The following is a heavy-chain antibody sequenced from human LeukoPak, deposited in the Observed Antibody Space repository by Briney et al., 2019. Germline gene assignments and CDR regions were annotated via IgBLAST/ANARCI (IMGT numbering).Heavy chain of an antibody. CDR3: AREGAAAVLRVDAFDI. J-gene: IGHJ3*02. Sequence: ASVKVSCKASGYTFTSYAMNWVRQAPGQGLEWMGWINTNTGNPTYAQGFTGRFVFSLDTSVSTAYLQISSLKAEDTAVYYCAREGAAAVLRVDAFDIWGQGTMVTVSS. D-gene: IGHD6-13*01. V-gene: IGHV7-4-1*02. CDR1: GYTFTSYA. CDR2: INTNTGNP.